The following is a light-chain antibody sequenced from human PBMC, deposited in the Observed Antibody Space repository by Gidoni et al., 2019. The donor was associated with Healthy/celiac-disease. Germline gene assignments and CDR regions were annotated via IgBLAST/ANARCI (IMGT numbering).Light chain of an antibody. J-gene: IGLJ3*02. CDR3: AAWDDSLNGPV. CDR2: SNN. CDR1: SSNIGSNT. V-gene: IGLV1-44*01. Sequence: PSSSSSPGQRVTISCSGSSSNIGSNTVNWYQQLPGTAPKLLIYSNNQRPSGVPDRFSGSQSGTSASLAISGLQSEDEADYYCAAWDDSLNGPVFGGGTKLTVL.